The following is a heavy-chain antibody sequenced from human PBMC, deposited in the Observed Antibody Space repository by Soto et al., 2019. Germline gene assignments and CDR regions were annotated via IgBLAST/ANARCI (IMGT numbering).Heavy chain of an antibody. J-gene: IGHJ4*02. Sequence: DVQVVESGGGLVQRGGSLRLSCAGSGFTFSNYAMTWVRQAPGKGLEWVSTTRSNGEYTYYADSVKGRFTVSRDNSQNALFLEMSSLRAEDTAVYYCAREGRGKKAGYNGLVSLGYWGQGTLVTVSS. D-gene: IGHD2-2*02. CDR1: GFTFSNYA. CDR3: AREGRGKKAGYNGLVSLGY. CDR2: TRSNGEYT. V-gene: IGHV3-23*04.